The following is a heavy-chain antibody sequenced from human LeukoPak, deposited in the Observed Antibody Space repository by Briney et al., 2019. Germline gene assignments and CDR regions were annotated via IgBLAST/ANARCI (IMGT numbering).Heavy chain of an antibody. D-gene: IGHD3-22*01. CDR2: IDRSGGAK. CDR1: GFSFSSYG. Sequence: PGGSLRLSCAAAGFSFSSYGMSWVRQAPGKGLEWVPSIDRSGGAKYSADYVKGRFTISRDNSKNTLYLQMSSLRAEDTAVYYCAKARFTYYDSSGYYPFDYWGQGTLVTVSS. CDR3: AKARFTYYDSSGYYPFDY. J-gene: IGHJ4*02. V-gene: IGHV3-23*01.